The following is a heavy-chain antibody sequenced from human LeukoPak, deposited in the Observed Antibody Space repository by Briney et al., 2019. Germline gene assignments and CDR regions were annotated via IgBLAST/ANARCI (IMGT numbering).Heavy chain of an antibody. J-gene: IGHJ5*02. Sequence: GGSLRLSCAASGFTFSSYAMTWVRHAPGKGLEWVSAISGGGGSTYHADSVKGRFTISRDNSKNTLYLQMNSLRAEDTAVYYCARWGGVAARPGWFDPWGQGTLVTVSS. CDR2: ISGGGGST. CDR3: ARWGGVAARPGWFDP. V-gene: IGHV3-23*01. D-gene: IGHD6-6*01. CDR1: GFTFSSYA.